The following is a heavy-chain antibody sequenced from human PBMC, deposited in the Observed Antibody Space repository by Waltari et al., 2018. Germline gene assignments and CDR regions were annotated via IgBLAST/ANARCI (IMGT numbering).Heavy chain of an antibody. CDR1: GFTFSSYG. V-gene: IGHV3-33*01. D-gene: IGHD4-17*01. CDR3: ASSHYGDYYFDY. J-gene: IGHJ4*02. Sequence: QVQLVESGGGVVQPGRSLRLSCAASGFTFSSYGMHWVRRAPGKGVGGGAVIWDDGSIKSNADSVKGRFTISRDNSKNTLYLQMNSRRAEETAVYYCASSHYGDYYFDYWGQGTLVTVSS. CDR2: IWDDGSIK.